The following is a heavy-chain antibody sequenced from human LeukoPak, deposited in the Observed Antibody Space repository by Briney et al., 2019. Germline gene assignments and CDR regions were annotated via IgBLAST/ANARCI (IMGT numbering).Heavy chain of an antibody. V-gene: IGHV3-33*06. CDR3: AKDSSGYYDAFDY. CDR1: GFTFSSYG. D-gene: IGHD3-22*01. Sequence: GRSLRLSCAASGFTFSSYGMHWVRRAPGKGLEWVAVIWYDGSNKYYADSVKGRFTISRDNSKNTLYLQMNSLRAEDTAVYYCAKDSSGYYDAFDYWGQGTLVTVSS. CDR2: IWYDGSNK. J-gene: IGHJ4*02.